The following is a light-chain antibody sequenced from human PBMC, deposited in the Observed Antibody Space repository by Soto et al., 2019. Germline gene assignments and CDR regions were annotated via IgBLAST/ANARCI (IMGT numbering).Light chain of an antibody. CDR1: SSDIDGYNY. V-gene: IGLV2-14*01. CDR2: EVS. J-gene: IGLJ2*01. Sequence: QSALTQSASGSGSPGQSITISCTGTSSDIDGYNYVSWYQQHPDKAPKLMIFEVSNRPTGVSNRSSGSKSGNTATLTISGLLPEDEADYYFSSYTTSRPVAFGGGTKLTVL. CDR3: SSYTTSRPVA.